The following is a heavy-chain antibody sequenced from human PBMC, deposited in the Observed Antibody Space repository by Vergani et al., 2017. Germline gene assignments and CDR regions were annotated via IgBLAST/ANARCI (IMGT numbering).Heavy chain of an antibody. CDR3: ARHQIGRYTEY. D-gene: IGHD1-14*01. J-gene: IGHJ4*02. V-gene: IGHV4-39*01. Sequence: QLQLQESGPGLVKPSATLSLTCSVSGASIRSSNYYWGWIRQPPGKGLEWIASIYYSGSTYYNPSLKSRVTISVDTSKNQISLQVTSVTAADTAVYYCARHQIGRYTEYWGQGILVTVSS. CDR2: IYYSGST. CDR1: GASIRSSNYY.